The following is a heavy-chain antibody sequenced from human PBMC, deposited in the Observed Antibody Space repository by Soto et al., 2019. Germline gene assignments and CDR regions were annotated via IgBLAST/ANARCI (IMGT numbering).Heavy chain of an antibody. CDR3: ARLGSSASSSALFGY. CDR1: GGSISSSSYY. J-gene: IGHJ4*02. D-gene: IGHD6-6*01. V-gene: IGHV4-39*01. CDR2: IYYSGST. Sequence: ASETLSLTCTVSGGSISSSSYYWGWIRQPPGKGLEWIGSIYYSGSTYYNPSLKSRVTISVDTSKNQFSLKLSSVTAADTAVYYCARLGSSASSSALFGYWGQGTLVTVSS.